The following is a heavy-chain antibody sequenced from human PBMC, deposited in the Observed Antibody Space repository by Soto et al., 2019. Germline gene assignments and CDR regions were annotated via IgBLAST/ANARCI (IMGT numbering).Heavy chain of an antibody. D-gene: IGHD3-22*01. J-gene: IGHJ6*02. CDR3: ARLREKTYYYDSSGYPEPYYYYGMDV. Sequence: SVKVSCKASGGTFSSYAISWVRQAPGQGLEWMGGIIPIFGTANYAQKFQGRVTITADESTSTAYMELSSLRSEDTAVYYCARLREKTYYYDSSGYPEPYYYYGMDVWGQGTMVTVSS. CDR1: GGTFSSYA. V-gene: IGHV1-69*13. CDR2: IIPIFGTA.